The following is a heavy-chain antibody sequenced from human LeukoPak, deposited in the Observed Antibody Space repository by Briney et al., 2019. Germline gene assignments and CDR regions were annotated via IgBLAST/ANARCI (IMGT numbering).Heavy chain of an antibody. CDR2: ISYDGSNK. Sequence: PRGSLRLSCAASGFTFSSYAMHWVRQAPGKGLEWVAVISYDGSNKYYADSVKGRFTISRDNSKNTLYLQMNSLRAEDTAVYYCARDWDIVVVPAANYMDVWGKGTTVTVSS. CDR1: GFTFSSYA. J-gene: IGHJ6*03. V-gene: IGHV3-30*01. CDR3: ARDWDIVVVPAANYMDV. D-gene: IGHD2-2*01.